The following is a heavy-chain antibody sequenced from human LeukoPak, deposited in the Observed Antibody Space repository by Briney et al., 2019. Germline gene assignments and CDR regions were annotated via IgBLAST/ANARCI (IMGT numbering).Heavy chain of an antibody. CDR3: PRLYYYGSGSYYNVPTVNWTDP. CDR1: GGSFSGYY. D-gene: IGHD3-10*01. Sequence: SETLSLTGAVDGGSFSGYYWSWIRQPPGKGLEWIGEINESGSTNYNPSLKGRVPIPVDTSKNQFSLKLSSVTAADTAEYYCPRLYYYGSGSYYNVPTVNWTDPWDQATLVTVPS. V-gene: IGHV4-34*01. J-gene: IGHJ5*02. CDR2: INESGST.